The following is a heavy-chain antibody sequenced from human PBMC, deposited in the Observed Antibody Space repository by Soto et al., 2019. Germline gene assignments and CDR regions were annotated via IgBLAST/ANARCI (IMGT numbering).Heavy chain of an antibody. CDR3: AKMPTGAGSSKFDH. CDR2: ISGSGSFT. V-gene: IGHV3-21*01. CDR1: GFTFSSYT. J-gene: IGHJ4*02. D-gene: IGHD2-2*01. Sequence: GGSLRLSFAASGFTFSSYTLTWVRQAPGKGLEWISAISGSGSFTHYADSVRGRFTISRDNSQNQLYLQMNNLRGDETAMYYCAKMPTGAGSSKFDHWGQGIQVTVSS.